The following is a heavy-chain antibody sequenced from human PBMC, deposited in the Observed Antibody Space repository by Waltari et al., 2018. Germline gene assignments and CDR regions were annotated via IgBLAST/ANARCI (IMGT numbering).Heavy chain of an antibody. CDR1: GFTVSRNY. V-gene: IGHV3-53*01. CDR2: IYSGGST. Sequence: EVQLVESGGGLIQPGGSVRLSCAASGFTVSRNYMSWVRQAPGKGLEWVSVIYSGGSTYYADSVKGRFTISRDNSKNTLYLQMNSLRAEDTAVYYCARGGSWYRSYFDYWGQGTLVTVSS. D-gene: IGHD6-13*01. CDR3: ARGGSWYRSYFDY. J-gene: IGHJ4*02.